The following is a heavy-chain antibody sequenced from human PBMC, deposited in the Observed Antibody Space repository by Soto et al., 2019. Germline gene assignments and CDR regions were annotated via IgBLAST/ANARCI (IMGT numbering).Heavy chain of an antibody. D-gene: IGHD6-19*01. Sequence: SETLSLTCAVYGGSFSGYYWSWIRQPPGKGLEWIGEINHSGSTNYNPSLKSRVTISVDTSKNQFSLKLSSVTAADTAVYYCARGRLAVAGGFDPWGQGTLVTVSS. CDR3: ARGRLAVAGGFDP. CDR2: INHSGST. V-gene: IGHV4-34*01. CDR1: GGSFSGYY. J-gene: IGHJ5*02.